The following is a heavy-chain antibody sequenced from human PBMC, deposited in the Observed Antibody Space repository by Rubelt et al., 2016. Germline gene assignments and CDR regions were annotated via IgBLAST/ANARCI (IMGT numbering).Heavy chain of an antibody. V-gene: IGHV3-23*04. D-gene: IGHD6-19*01. Sequence: EVQLVESGGGLVKPGGSLRLSCAASGFTFSSYAMSWVRQAPGQGLEWVSGFNGVGDSTYYADSVKGRVTISRDNSKNTVYLQMNSLRAEDTAVYYGAKDRAVAGFVNFDYWGQGTLVTVSS. CDR2: FNGVGDST. CDR3: AKDRAVAGFVNFDY. J-gene: IGHJ4*02. CDR1: GFTFSSYA.